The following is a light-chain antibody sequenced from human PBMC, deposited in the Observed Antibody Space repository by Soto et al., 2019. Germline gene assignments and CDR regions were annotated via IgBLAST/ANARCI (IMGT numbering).Light chain of an antibody. CDR1: QSVSSN. CDR2: GAS. Sequence: ERVMTQSPATLSVSPGERCTLSCMANQSVSSNLAWYQQKPGQAPRLLVYGASTRATGIPARFSGSGSGTEFTLTISSLQYEDFAVYYCQQRSNWPPITFGQGTRLEIK. CDR3: QQRSNWPPIT. V-gene: IGKV3-15*01. J-gene: IGKJ5*01.